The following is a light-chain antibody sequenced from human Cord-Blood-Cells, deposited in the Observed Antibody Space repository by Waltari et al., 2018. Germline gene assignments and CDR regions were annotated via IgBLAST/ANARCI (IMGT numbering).Light chain of an antibody. CDR1: SSNIGAGYD. Sequence: QSVLTPPPSVSGAPGPRVTIPCPGSSSNIGAGYDVHWYQQLPGTAPKLLIYGNSNRPSGVPDRFSGSKSGTSASLAITGLQAEDEADYYCQSYDSSLSGYVFGTGTKVTVL. CDR3: QSYDSSLSGYV. J-gene: IGLJ1*01. V-gene: IGLV1-40*01. CDR2: GNS.